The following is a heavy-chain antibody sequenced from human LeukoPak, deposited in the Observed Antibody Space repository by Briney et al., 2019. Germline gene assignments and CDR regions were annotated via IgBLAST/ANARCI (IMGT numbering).Heavy chain of an antibody. CDR3: ARVDDDFWSGQHHYYYGMDV. J-gene: IGHJ6*02. CDR2: ISSSSSYI. V-gene: IGHV3-21*01. D-gene: IGHD3-3*01. CDR1: GFTFSSYS. Sequence: GGSLRLSCAASGFTFSSYSMNWVRQAPGKGLEWVSSISSSSSYIYYADSVKGRFTISGDNAKNSLYLQMNSLRAEDTAVYYCARVDDDFWSGQHHYYYGMDVWGQGTTVTVSS.